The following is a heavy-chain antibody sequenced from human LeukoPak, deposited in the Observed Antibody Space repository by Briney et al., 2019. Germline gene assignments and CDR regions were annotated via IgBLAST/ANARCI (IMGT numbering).Heavy chain of an antibody. CDR3: SKGRSHLGELDHAY. CDR1: GFTFSSYG. J-gene: IGHJ4*02. CDR2: ISYDGSNK. Sequence: PGGSLRLSCAASGFTFSSYGMHWVRQAPGKGLEWVAVISYDGSNKYYADSVKGRFTISRDNSKNTVYLQMNSLRGEDTAMYYCSKGRSHLGELDHAYWGQGTLVTVS. D-gene: IGHD3-10*01. V-gene: IGHV3-30*18.